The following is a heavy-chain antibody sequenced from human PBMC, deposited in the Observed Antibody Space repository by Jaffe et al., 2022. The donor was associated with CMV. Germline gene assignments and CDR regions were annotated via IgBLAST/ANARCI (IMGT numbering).Heavy chain of an antibody. J-gene: IGHJ4*02. CDR2: IWYDGSNK. D-gene: IGHD2-21*02. CDR3: ARVGTSGGDLDH. Sequence: QVQLVESGGGVVQPGRSLRLSCEASGFNFNRYAMHWVRQAPGKGLEWVAVIWYDGSNKYYGDSVKGRFTISRDNSKNTVYLQMTSLRAEDTAQYYCARVGTSGGDLDHWGQGTPVTVSS. V-gene: IGHV3-33*01. CDR1: GFNFNRYA.